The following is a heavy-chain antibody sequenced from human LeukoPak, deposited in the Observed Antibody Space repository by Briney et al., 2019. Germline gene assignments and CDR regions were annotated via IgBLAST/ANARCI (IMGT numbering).Heavy chain of an antibody. CDR3: ARAAGGYCSGGSCYPDY. D-gene: IGHD2-15*01. Sequence: PGGSLRLSCAASGFTFSSYEMNWVRQAPGKGLEWVSSISSSSTYIYYADSVKGRFTISRDNAKNSLYLQMNSLRAEDTAVYYCARAAGGYCSGGSCYPDYWGQGTLVTVSS. CDR2: ISSSSTYI. V-gene: IGHV3-21*01. J-gene: IGHJ4*02. CDR1: GFTFSSYE.